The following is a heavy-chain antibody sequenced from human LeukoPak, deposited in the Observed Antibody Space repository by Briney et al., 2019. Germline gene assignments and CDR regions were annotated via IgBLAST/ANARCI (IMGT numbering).Heavy chain of an antibody. V-gene: IGHV3-23*01. D-gene: IGHD3-10*01. J-gene: IGHJ4*02. CDR1: GFTFSSYA. CDR3: AKDRPAVVRASPMDY. CDR2: ISGSGDST. Sequence: GGSLRLSCAASGFTFSSYAMSWVRQAPGKGLEWVSAISGSGDSTYSADSVKGRFTISRDNSKNTLYLHMNSLRPDDTAVYYCAKDRPAVVRASPMDYWGQGTLVIVSS.